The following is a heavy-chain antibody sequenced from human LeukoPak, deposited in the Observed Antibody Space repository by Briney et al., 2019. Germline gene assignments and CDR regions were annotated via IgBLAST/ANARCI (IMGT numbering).Heavy chain of an antibody. D-gene: IGHD6-19*01. CDR3: VGGSGWLFDY. CDR1: VFTFSSYW. V-gene: IGHV3-7*01. Sequence: GGSVRLSCAASVFTFSSYWMIWVRHPPWKGLEWVATIKKDGSEKDYVDSVKGRFTISRDNAENSLSLQMNSLRGDDTAIYYCVGGSGWLFDYWGQGTLVTASS. CDR2: IKKDGSEK. J-gene: IGHJ4*02.